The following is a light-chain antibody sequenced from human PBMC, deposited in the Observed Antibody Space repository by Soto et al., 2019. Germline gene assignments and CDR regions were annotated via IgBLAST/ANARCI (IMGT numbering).Light chain of an antibody. CDR3: MQALQTPYT. CDR1: QSLLHSNGYNY. J-gene: IGKJ2*01. V-gene: IGKV2-28*01. CDR2: LGS. Sequence: DIVMTQSPLSLPVTPGEPASISCRSSQSLLHSNGYNYLGWYLQKPGQSPQLLIYLGSNRASGVXDXXSGSGSGTDVTLKISRVEAEDVGVYYCMQALQTPYTFGQGTKLEI.